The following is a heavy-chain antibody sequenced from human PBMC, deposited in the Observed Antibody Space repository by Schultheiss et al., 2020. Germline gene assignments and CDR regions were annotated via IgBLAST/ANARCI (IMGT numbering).Heavy chain of an antibody. Sequence: SCTVSGGSISSSSYYWSWIRQPAGKGLEWIGRIYYSGSTNYNPSLKSRVTISVDTPKNQFSLKLSSVTAADTAVYYCARDALTRTLDYWGQGTLVTVSS. D-gene: IGHD3-9*01. J-gene: IGHJ4*02. CDR1: GGSISSSSYY. V-gene: IGHV4-61*02. CDR2: IYYSGST. CDR3: ARDALTRTLDY.